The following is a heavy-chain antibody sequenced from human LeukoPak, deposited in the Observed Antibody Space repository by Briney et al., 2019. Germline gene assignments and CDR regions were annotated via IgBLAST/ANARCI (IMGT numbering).Heavy chain of an antibody. CDR1: GFTFSTYA. Sequence: TGGSLRLSCAASGFTFSTYAMSWVRQAPGKGLEWVSAVSSGASSTYYADSVRGRFTISRDNSKNTLYLQMNSLSADDTAVYYCAKDARGSEGFWGQGTLLTVSS. J-gene: IGHJ4*02. D-gene: IGHD3-10*01. V-gene: IGHV3-23*01. CDR2: VSSGASST. CDR3: AKDARGSEGF.